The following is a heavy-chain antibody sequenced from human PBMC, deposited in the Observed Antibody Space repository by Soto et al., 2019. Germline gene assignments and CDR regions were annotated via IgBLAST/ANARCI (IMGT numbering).Heavy chain of an antibody. Sequence: QLQLQESGSGLVKPSQTLSLTCAVSGGSTSSGGYSWSWLRQPPGKGLEWIGYISHSGSTYYNPSIKSRVTISVDTSKNQFSLRLSSVTAADTAVYYCARGGLLPDYWGQGTLVTVSS. CDR1: GGSTSSGGYS. CDR2: ISHSGST. D-gene: IGHD6-19*01. J-gene: IGHJ4*02. CDR3: ARGGLLPDY. V-gene: IGHV4-30-2*01.